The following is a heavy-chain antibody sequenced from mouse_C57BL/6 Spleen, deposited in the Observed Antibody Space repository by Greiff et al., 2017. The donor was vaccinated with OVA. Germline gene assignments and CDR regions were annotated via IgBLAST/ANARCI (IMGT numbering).Heavy chain of an antibody. J-gene: IGHJ2*01. D-gene: IGHD1-1*01. CDR3: AREGGGSLIDY. Sequence: QVQLQQSGAELVKPGASVKISCKASGYAFSSYWMNWVKQRPGKGLEWIGQIYPGDGDTNYTGKFKGKATLTADTSSSTAYLQLSSLTSEASAVDDCAREGGGSLIDYWGQGTTLTVSS. V-gene: IGHV1-80*01. CDR1: GYAFSSYW. CDR2: IYPGDGDT.